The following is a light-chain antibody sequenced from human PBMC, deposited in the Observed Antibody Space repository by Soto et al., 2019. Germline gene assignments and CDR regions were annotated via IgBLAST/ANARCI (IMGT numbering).Light chain of an antibody. Sequence: DIQMTQSPSALSASVEDRVTITRRASQSINTWLAWYQQKPGKAPRLLIYTASSLESGVPSRFSGSGSGTEFTLTISSLQPDDFATYYCQQHESYPRTFGQGTKVEIK. J-gene: IGKJ1*01. CDR2: TAS. V-gene: IGKV1-5*03. CDR1: QSINTW. CDR3: QQHESYPRT.